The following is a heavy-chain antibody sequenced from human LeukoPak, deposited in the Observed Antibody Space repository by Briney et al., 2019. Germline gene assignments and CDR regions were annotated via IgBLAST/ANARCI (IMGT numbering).Heavy chain of an antibody. CDR1: GFTFSSYA. Sequence: PGGSLRLSCAASGFTFSSYAMSWVRQAPGKGLEWVSAISGSGGITSYADSVKGRFTISRDNSKNTLYLQMNSLRAEDTAVYYCAKVTYGSGTYGAFDYWGQGTLVTVSS. V-gene: IGHV3-23*01. CDR3: AKVTYGSGTYGAFDY. CDR2: ISGSGGIT. J-gene: IGHJ4*02. D-gene: IGHD3-10*01.